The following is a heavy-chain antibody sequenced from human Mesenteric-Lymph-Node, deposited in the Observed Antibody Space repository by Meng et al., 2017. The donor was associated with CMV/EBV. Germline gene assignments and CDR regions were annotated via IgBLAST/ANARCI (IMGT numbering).Heavy chain of an antibody. CDR1: GYTFTGYY. Sequence: ASVKVSCKASGYTFTGYYMHWVRQAPGQGLEWMGWINPNSGGTNYAQKFQGRVTMTRDTSISTAYMELSRLRSDDTAVNYCAVEGGTMIVVASPSFDIWGQGTMVTVSS. D-gene: IGHD3-22*01. V-gene: IGHV1-2*02. CDR3: AVEGGTMIVVASPSFDI. J-gene: IGHJ3*02. CDR2: INPNSGGT.